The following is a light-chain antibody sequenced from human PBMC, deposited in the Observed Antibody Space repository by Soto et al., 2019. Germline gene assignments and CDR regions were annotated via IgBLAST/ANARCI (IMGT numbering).Light chain of an antibody. V-gene: IGKV1-5*03. CDR1: QSVSGW. CDR2: KAS. CDR3: QQYIDYWT. Sequence: DIQMTQSPSTLSASVGDRVTITCRTSQSVSGWMAWYQKKPGKAPNLLIYKASTLERGVPSMFSGSRSGTEFTLTISSLQPDDSATYYCQQYIDYWTFGQGTKVEV. J-gene: IGKJ1*01.